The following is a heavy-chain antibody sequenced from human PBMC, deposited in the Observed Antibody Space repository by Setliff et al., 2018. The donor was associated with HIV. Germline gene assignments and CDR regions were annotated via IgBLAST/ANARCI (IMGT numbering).Heavy chain of an antibody. CDR3: ARGVRGVVMNSVYYYYYMDV. D-gene: IGHD3-10*01. V-gene: IGHV4-39*01. CDR2: FYYNGDS. CDR1: GDSVNDRSYF. J-gene: IGHJ6*03. Sequence: PSETLSLTCTVSGDSVNDRSYFWGWIRQPPGKGLEWIGTFYYNGDSRYNPSLKSRVTISVDTSKNQFSLKLTSVTAADTAVYYCARGVRGVVMNSVYYYYYMDVWGKGTTVTVSS.